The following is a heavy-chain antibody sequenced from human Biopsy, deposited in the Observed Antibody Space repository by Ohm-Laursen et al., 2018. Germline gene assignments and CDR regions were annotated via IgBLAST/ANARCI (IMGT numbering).Heavy chain of an antibody. CDR1: GYSVTNDYH. D-gene: IGHD3-3*01. Sequence: PGTLSLTCTVSGYSVTNDYHWGWIRQSPGKGLEWIGNIYYSGNTDYSPSLKSRVTISVDTSNNQFSLKLRSVTAADTAVYYCARQVDFWSGYVDYWGQGTLVAVSS. J-gene: IGHJ4*02. CDR2: IYYSGNT. V-gene: IGHV4-38-2*02. CDR3: ARQVDFWSGYVDY.